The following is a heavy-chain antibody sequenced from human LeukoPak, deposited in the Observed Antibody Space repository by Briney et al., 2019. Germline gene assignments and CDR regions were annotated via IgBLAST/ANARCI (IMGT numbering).Heavy chain of an antibody. CDR2: IYHSGST. CDR1: GGSISSGGYS. D-gene: IGHD5-18*01. V-gene: IGHV4-30-2*01. CDR3: ARGTGYTIYYFDY. J-gene: IGHJ4*02. Sequence: SQTLSLTCAVSGGSISSGGYSWSWIRQPPGKGLEWIGYIYHSGSTYYNPSLKSRVTISVDRSKNQFSLKLSSVTAADTAVYYCARGTGYTIYYFDYWGQGTLVTVSS.